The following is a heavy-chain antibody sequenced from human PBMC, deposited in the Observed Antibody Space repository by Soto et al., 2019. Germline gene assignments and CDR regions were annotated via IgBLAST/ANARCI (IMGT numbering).Heavy chain of an antibody. V-gene: IGHV3-23*05. Sequence: EVQLLESGGGLVQPGGSLRLSCIASGFSFSNYAMIWVRQAPGKGPEWVSSIESSGRATYYGDAVKGRFTISRDDSKIAVYLQRNSLRGEDTSVYFCAKWDGGYFDHWGQGSLVTVSS. J-gene: IGHJ4*02. CDR3: AKWDGGYFDH. CDR2: IESSGRAT. CDR1: GFSFSNYA. D-gene: IGHD3-16*01.